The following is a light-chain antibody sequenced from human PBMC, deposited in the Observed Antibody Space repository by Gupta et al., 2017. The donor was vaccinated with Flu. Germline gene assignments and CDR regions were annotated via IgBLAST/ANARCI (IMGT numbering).Light chain of an antibody. V-gene: IGLV3-21*02. Sequence: SFVLTQPPSMSAAPGQTARLTCGGTNIGSKSVHCYQQKPGQARVVVVYDYSDRPAGLPERFSCSKSGNTATLSISRVEAGDEADYYCQLWDGGSDHPGVFGGGTKLTVL. CDR3: QLWDGGSDHPGV. CDR2: DYS. J-gene: IGLJ3*02. CDR1: NIGSKS.